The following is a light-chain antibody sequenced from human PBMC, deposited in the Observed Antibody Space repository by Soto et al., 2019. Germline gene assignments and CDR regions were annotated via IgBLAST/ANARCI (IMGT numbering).Light chain of an antibody. CDR1: QSVSSS. CDR3: QQYNNS. J-gene: IGKJ1*01. CDR2: KAS. V-gene: IGKV1-5*03. Sequence: TQSPGTLSLSPGERATLSCRASQSVSSSYLAWYQQKPGKAPKLLIYKASSLESGVPSRFSGSGSGTEFTLTISSLQPDDFATYYCQQYNNSFGQGTKVEI.